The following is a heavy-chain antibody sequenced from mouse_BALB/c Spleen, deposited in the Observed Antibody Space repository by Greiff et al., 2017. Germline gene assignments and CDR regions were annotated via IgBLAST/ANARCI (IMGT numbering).Heavy chain of an antibody. J-gene: IGHJ2*01. CDR3: ARERGYDYDLDY. Sequence: QVQLKQSGAELARPGASVKLSCKASGYTFTSYWMQWVKQRPGQGLEWIGAIYPGDGDTRYTQKFKGKATLTADKSSSTAYMQLSSLASEDSAVYYCARERGYDYDLDYWGQGTTLTVSS. CDR1: GYTFTSYW. V-gene: IGHV1-87*01. D-gene: IGHD2-4*01. CDR2: IYPGDGDT.